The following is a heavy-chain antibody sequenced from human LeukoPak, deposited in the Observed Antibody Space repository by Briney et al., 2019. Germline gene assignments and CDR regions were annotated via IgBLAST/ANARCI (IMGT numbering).Heavy chain of an antibody. J-gene: IGHJ5*02. V-gene: IGHV4-61*02. CDR2: IYTSGST. CDR1: GGSISSGSYY. Sequence: SQTLSLTCTVSGGSISSGSYYWSWIRQPAGKGLEWIGRIYTSGSTNYNPSLKSRVTISVDTSKNQFSLKLSSVTAADTAVYYRARGGRTWFGPWGQGILVTVSS. D-gene: IGHD1-26*01. CDR3: ARGGRTWFGP.